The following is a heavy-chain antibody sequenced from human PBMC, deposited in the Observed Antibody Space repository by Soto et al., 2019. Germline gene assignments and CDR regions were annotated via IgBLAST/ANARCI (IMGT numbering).Heavy chain of an antibody. J-gene: IGHJ6*02. CDR3: AREGGAAITTSTIAYYGMDV. CDR1: GYTFTGYY. D-gene: IGHD2-2*02. CDR2: INPNSGGT. V-gene: IGHV1-2*04. Sequence: ASVKVSCQASGYTFTGYYMHWVRQAPGQGLEWMGWINPNSGGTNYAQKFQGWVTMTRDTSISTAYMELSRLRSDDTAVYYCAREGGAAITTSTIAYYGMDVWGQGTTVTVSS.